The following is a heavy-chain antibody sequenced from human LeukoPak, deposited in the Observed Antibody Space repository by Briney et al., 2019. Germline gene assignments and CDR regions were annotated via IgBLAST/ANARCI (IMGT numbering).Heavy chain of an antibody. CDR1: GGSISSYY. Sequence: PETLSLTCTVSGGSISSYYWSWIRQPPGKGLEWIGYIYYSGTTNYNPSLKSRVTISVDTSKNQFSLKLNSVTAADTAVYYCARGVYIAAAQYGYWGQGTLVTVSS. CDR2: IYYSGTT. J-gene: IGHJ4*02. CDR3: ARGVYIAAAQYGY. V-gene: IGHV4-59*01. D-gene: IGHD6-13*01.